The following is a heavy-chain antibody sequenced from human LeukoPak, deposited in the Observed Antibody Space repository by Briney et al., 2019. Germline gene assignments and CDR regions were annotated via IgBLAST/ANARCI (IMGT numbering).Heavy chain of an antibody. V-gene: IGHV3-23*01. J-gene: IGHJ4*02. CDR2: ISGSGGST. CDR3: AKDLPARGYSYGYFDY. D-gene: IGHD5-18*01. CDR1: GFTFSSYG. Sequence: GGSLRLSCAASGFTFSSYGMHWVRQAPGKGLEWVSAISGSGGSTYYADSVKGRFTISRDNSKNTLYLQMNSLRAEDTAVYYCAKDLPARGYSYGYFDYWGQGTLVTVSS.